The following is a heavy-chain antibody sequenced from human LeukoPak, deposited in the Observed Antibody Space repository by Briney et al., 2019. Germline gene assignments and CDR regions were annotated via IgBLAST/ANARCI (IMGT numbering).Heavy chain of an antibody. CDR3: ARALLWFGREDDC. J-gene: IGHJ4*02. CDR1: GFTFSSYE. Sequence: GGSLRLSCAASGFTFSSYEMNWVRQAPGKGLEWVSYISSSSSTIYYAHPVKGRFTISRDNAKNSLYLQMNSLSAEDTAVYYCARALLWFGREDDCWGQGTLVTVSS. V-gene: IGHV3-48*03. CDR2: ISSSSSTI. D-gene: IGHD3-10*01.